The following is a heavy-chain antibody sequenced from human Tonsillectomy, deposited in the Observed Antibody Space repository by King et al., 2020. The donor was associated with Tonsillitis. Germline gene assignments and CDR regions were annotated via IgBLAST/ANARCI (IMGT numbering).Heavy chain of an antibody. J-gene: IGHJ4*02. V-gene: IGHV4-31*03. D-gene: IGHD2-15*01. CDR3: AGSGATFDY. Sequence: QLQESGPGLVKPSQTLSLTCTVSGGSISTDGYFWSWIRQHPEKGLEWIAYIYYSGSTYYNPSLKSRVTISLDRSQNQFSLKLSSVTAADTAVYYCAGSGATFDYWGQGTLVTVSS. CDR2: IYYSGST. CDR1: GGSISTDGYF.